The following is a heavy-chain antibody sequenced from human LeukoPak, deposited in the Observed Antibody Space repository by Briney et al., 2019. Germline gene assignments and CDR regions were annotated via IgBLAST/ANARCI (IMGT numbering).Heavy chain of an antibody. CDR2: IYHSGST. CDR3: ARQEDGYNPFDY. J-gene: IGHJ4*02. CDR1: GYSISSGYY. V-gene: IGHV4-38-2*02. D-gene: IGHD5-24*01. Sequence: SETLSLTCTVSGYSISSGYYWGWIRQPPGKGLEWIGSIYHSGSTYYNPSLKSRVTISVDTSKNQFSLKLSSVTAADTAVYYCARQEDGYNPFDYWGQGTLVTVSS.